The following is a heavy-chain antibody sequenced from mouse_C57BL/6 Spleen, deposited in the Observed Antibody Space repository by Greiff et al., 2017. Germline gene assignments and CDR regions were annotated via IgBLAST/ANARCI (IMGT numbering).Heavy chain of an antibody. D-gene: IGHD1-1*01. V-gene: IGHV1-55*01. Sequence: QVQLQQPGAELVKPGASVKMSCKASGYTFTSYWITWVKQRPGQGLEWIGDIYPGSGSTNYNEKFKSKATLTVDTSSSTAYMQLSSLTSEDSAVYYCNYGSSPYWYFDVWGTGTTVTVSS. CDR3: NYGSSPYWYFDV. J-gene: IGHJ1*03. CDR1: GYTFTSYW. CDR2: IYPGSGST.